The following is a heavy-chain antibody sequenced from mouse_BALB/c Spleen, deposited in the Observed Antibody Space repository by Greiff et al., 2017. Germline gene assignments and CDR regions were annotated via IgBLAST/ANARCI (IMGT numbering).Heavy chain of an antibody. V-gene: IGHV3-2*02. CDR2: ISYSGST. J-gene: IGHJ4*01. Sequence: EVKLVESGPGLVKPSQSLSLTCTVTGYSITSDYAWNWIRQFPGNKLEWMGYISYSGSTSYNPSLKSRISITRDTSKNQFFLQLNSVTTEDTATYYCARKYGNWGQGTSVTVSS. CDR1: GYSITSDYA. D-gene: IGHD2-10*02. CDR3: ARKYGN.